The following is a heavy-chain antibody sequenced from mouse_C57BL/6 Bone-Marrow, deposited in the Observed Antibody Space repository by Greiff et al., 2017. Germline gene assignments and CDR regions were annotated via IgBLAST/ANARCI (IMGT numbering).Heavy chain of an antibody. CDR3: TRGVYYDYGPFAY. V-gene: IGHV1-15*01. CDR2: IDPETGGT. Sequence: VQLQQSGAELVRPGASVTLSCKASGYTFTDYEMHWVKQTPVHGLEWIGAIDPETGGTAYNQKFKGKAILTADKSSSTAYMERRSLTSEDSAVYYCTRGVYYDYGPFAYWGQGTLVTVSA. J-gene: IGHJ3*01. D-gene: IGHD2-4*01. CDR1: GYTFTDYE.